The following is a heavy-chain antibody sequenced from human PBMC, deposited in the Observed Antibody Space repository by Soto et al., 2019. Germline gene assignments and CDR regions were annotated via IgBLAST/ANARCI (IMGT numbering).Heavy chain of an antibody. CDR3: ARHSSGPDNYYYYYYGMDV. V-gene: IGHV1-46*01. CDR1: GYTFTSYY. CDR2: INPSGGST. Sequence: VASVKVSCKASGYTFTSYYMHWVRQAPGQGLEWMGIINPSGGSTSYAQKFQGRVTMTRDTSTSTVYMELSSLRSEDTAVYYCARHSSGPDNYYYYYYGMDVWGQGTTVTVSS. D-gene: IGHD6-19*01. J-gene: IGHJ6*02.